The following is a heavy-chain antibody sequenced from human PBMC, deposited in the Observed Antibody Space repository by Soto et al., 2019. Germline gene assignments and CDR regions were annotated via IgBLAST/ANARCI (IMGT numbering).Heavy chain of an antibody. D-gene: IGHD4-4*01. J-gene: IGHJ4*02. CDR3: ARLVTD. Sequence: EVQLLDSGGAWVQPGGSLRLSCATSGFTFSNHAMSWVRQAPGKGLEWVSTFTTSGDFTYYADSVKGRFTISRDNSKSTLYLQMNSLRVEDTAVYYCARLVTDWGQGTLVTVSS. CDR1: GFTFSNHA. CDR2: FTTSGDFT. V-gene: IGHV3-23*01.